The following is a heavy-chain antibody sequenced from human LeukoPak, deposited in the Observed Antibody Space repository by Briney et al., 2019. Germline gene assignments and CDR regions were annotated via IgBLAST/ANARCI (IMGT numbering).Heavy chain of an antibody. CDR2: ISSSGSTV. CDR3: ARGGEGELFAWLDF. Sequence: PRGSLRLSCATSGFTFSRYEMIWVDQAPGKGLEWVSYISSSGSTVYYADYVEGRFTISRDNAENSLYLQMNSLRVEDTAVYYCARGGEGELFAWLDFWRQGSLVTVSS. J-gene: IGHJ4*02. V-gene: IGHV3-48*03. D-gene: IGHD1-7*01. CDR1: GFTFSRYE.